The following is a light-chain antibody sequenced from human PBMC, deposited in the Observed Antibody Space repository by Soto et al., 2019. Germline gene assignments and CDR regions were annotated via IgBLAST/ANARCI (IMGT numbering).Light chain of an antibody. CDR1: QSSSNY. Sequence: DIQMTQSPSSLSASVGNRVTITCRASQSSSNYLNWYQQKPGKAHKLLIYAASSLQSGVPSRFRGSGSGTEFTLTISSLQPEDFATYYCQQSYRTPYTFGQGTKLEIK. V-gene: IGKV1-39*01. CDR2: AAS. J-gene: IGKJ2*01. CDR3: QQSYRTPYT.